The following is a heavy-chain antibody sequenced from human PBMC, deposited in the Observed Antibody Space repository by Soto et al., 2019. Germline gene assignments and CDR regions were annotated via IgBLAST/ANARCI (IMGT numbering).Heavy chain of an antibody. J-gene: IGHJ4*02. Sequence: SETLSLTCAVSGGSISGYCWSWIRQPPGKELEWIGCVYYSGSTNYSPSLKSRVTISLDTAKKQFSLNLTSVTAEDTAVYYCACGLSLLDYWGQGTLVTVSS. V-gene: IGHV4-59*01. D-gene: IGHD3-16*01. CDR3: ACGLSLLDY. CDR2: VYYSGST. CDR1: GGSISGYC.